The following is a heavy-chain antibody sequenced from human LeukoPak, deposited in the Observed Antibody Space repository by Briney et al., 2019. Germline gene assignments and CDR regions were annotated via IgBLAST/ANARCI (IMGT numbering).Heavy chain of an antibody. J-gene: IGHJ4*02. D-gene: IGHD3-3*02. CDR2: TYYSGST. CDR1: GTSISRSTYY. Sequence: PSETLSLTCTVSGTSISRSTYYWSWIRQHPGKGLECIGFTYYSGSTHYNPSLESRVTISVDTSKNQLSLKLNSVTAADTAVYYCARLAGTSSRAFDYWGQGTLVTVSS. V-gene: IGHV4-31*03. CDR3: ARLAGTSSRAFDY.